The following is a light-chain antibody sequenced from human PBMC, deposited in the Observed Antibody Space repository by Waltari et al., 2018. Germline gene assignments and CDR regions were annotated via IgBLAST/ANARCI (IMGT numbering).Light chain of an antibody. J-gene: IGKJ2*01. CDR3: QQYSSSPPRYT. Sequence: VVLTQSPGTLSLSPGERATLSCRASQNVFHSYLAWYQRKPGQAPRLLIYGTSNRATGIPDRFSGSVSGADFTLTISRLEPEDFALYYCQQYSSSPPRYTFGPGTRLEIK. CDR2: GTS. V-gene: IGKV3-20*01. CDR1: QNVFHSY.